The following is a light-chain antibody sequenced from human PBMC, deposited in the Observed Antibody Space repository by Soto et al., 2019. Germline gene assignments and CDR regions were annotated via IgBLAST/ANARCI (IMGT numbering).Light chain of an antibody. J-gene: IGKJ4*01. CDR2: GAS. CDR1: QTVSTN. Sequence: EIVMTQSPATLSVSPGERATLSCRASQTVSTNLAWYQQKPGQAPRLLIDGASTRATGIPARFSGRGSVTEFTLTISSLQSEDFAVYYCQQYNNWPLTFGGGTKVEIK. V-gene: IGKV3D-15*01. CDR3: QQYNNWPLT.